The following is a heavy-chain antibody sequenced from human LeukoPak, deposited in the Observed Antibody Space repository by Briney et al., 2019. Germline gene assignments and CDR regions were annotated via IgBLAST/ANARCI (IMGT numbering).Heavy chain of an antibody. CDR1: GFTFSSYA. D-gene: IGHD3-3*01. CDR3: AKQANSGGVVNSFFDY. Sequence: GGPLRLSCAASGFTFSSYAMSWVRQAPGKGLEWVSAISGSGGSTYYADSVKGRFTISRDNSKNTLYLQMNSLRAEDTAVYYCAKQANSGGVVNSFFDYWGQGTLVTVSS. J-gene: IGHJ4*02. V-gene: IGHV3-23*01. CDR2: ISGSGGST.